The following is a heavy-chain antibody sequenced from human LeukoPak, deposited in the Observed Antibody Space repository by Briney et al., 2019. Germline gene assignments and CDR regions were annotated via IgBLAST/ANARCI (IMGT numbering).Heavy chain of an antibody. CDR3: ARSFGGYDPGYYGMDV. CDR2: MNPNSGNT. D-gene: IGHD3-10*01. CDR1: GYTFTSYD. J-gene: IGHJ6*02. Sequence: GASVKVCCKASGYTFTSYDINWVRQATGQGLEWMGWMNPNSGNTGYAQKFQGRVTMTRNTSISTAYMELSSLRSEDTAVYYCARSFGGYDPGYYGMDVWGQGTTVTVSS. V-gene: IGHV1-8*01.